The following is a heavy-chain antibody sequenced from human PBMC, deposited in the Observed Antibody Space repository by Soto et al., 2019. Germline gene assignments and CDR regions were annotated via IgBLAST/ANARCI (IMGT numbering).Heavy chain of an antibody. CDR1: GFTFSSYG. D-gene: IGHD6-6*01. J-gene: IGHJ4*02. Sequence: GGSLRLACAASGFTFSSYGMHWVLQAPGKGLEWVAVISYDGSNKYYADSVKGRFTISRDNSKNTLYLQMNSLRTEDTAVYYCAKVGGPFGYSSSLYYFDYWGQGTLVTVSS. V-gene: IGHV3-30*18. CDR2: ISYDGSNK. CDR3: AKVGGPFGYSSSLYYFDY.